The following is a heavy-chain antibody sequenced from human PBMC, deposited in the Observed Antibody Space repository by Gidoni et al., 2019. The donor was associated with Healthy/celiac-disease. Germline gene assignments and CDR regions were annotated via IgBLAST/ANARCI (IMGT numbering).Heavy chain of an antibody. CDR2: ISSSSSYT. V-gene: IGHV3-11*05. Sequence: QVQLVESGGGLFKPGGSLRLSCAAPGFTFSDYYMSWIRQAPGKGLEWVSYISSSSSYTNYADSVKGRFTISRDNAKNSLYLQMNSLRAEDTAVYYCARSVGGSYLHLGAWGQGTLVTVSS. CDR1: GFTFSDYY. D-gene: IGHD1-26*01. J-gene: IGHJ4*02. CDR3: ARSVGGSYLHLGA.